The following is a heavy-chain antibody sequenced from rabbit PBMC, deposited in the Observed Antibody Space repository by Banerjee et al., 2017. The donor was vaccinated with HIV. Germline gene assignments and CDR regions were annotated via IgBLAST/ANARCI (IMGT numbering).Heavy chain of an antibody. J-gene: IGHJ4*01. Sequence: QEQLEESGGDLVKPEGSLTLTCTASGFSFSSSYWICWVRQAPGKGLEWIACINTISGDTVYATWAKGRFTISKTSSTTVTLQMTSLTAADTATYFCARDGSDSYYFNLWGQGTLVTV. CDR1: GFSFSSSYW. CDR3: ARDGSDSYYFNL. CDR2: INTISGDT. D-gene: IGHD4-2*01. V-gene: IGHV1S45*01.